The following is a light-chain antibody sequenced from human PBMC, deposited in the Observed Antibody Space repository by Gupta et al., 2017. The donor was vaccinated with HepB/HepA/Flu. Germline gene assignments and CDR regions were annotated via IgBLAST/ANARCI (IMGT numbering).Light chain of an antibody. J-gene: IGLJ1*01. V-gene: IGLV1-40*01. CDR1: SSNIGAGYN. CDR3: QSYDNSLSNYV. Sequence: QSVLTQPPSMSGAPGPRVTISCTGSSSNIGAGYNVHWYQQFPGTAPKLLIYGNNNRPLGVPDRFSASRSGTSASLAITGLQAEDEADFYCQSYDNSLSNYVFGTGTKVTVL. CDR2: GNN.